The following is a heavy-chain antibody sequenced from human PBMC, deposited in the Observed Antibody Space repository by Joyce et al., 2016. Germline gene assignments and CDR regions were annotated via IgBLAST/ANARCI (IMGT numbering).Heavy chain of an antibody. D-gene: IGHD2-15*01. V-gene: IGHV3-49*05. CDR2: IRSKAYVGKT. J-gene: IGHJ5*02. Sequence: EVQLVESGGGLVKLGRSLRLSCTSSGFIFGDYAMNWFRQAPGRGMEWVGFIRSKAYVGKTDYAGSVKGRFTISRDDSKSIAYLQMNSLKTEDTAVYYCTRIGDCSGGSCYEGWFDPWGQGTLVTVSS. CDR1: GFIFGDYA. CDR3: TRIGDCSGGSCYEGWFDP.